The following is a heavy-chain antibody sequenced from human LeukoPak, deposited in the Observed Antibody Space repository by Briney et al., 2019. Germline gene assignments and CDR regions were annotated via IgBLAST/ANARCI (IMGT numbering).Heavy chain of an antibody. V-gene: IGHV3-15*01. D-gene: IGHD4-17*01. CDR1: GFNFSNYN. CDR2: IKSKTDGGTT. Sequence: PGGSLRLSCVASGFNFSNYNMNWVRQAPGKGLEWVGRIKSKTDGGTTDYAAPVKGRFTISRDDSKNTLYLQMNSLKTEDTAVYYCTASLVDDYGDYEPLLDYWGQGTLVTVSS. J-gene: IGHJ4*02. CDR3: TASLVDDYGDYEPLLDY.